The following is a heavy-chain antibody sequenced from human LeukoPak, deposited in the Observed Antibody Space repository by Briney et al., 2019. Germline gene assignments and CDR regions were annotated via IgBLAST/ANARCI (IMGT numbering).Heavy chain of an antibody. J-gene: IGHJ4*02. CDR2: IKSKIDAGAT. CDR1: GFTFSDAW. Sequence: GGSLRLSCAASGFTFSDAWLTWVRQAPGKGLEWIGRIKSKIDAGATDYAAPVKGRLTISRDDSKNTLYLQMNSLKTEDTAVYSCTSSGTSGAGDFDYWGQGTLVTVSS. D-gene: IGHD1-26*01. CDR3: TSSGTSGAGDFDY. V-gene: IGHV3-15*01.